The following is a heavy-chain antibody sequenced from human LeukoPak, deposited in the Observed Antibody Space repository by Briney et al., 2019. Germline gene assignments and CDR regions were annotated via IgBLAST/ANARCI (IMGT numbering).Heavy chain of an antibody. CDR1: GGSISSGGYY. CDR2: IYYSGST. J-gene: IGHJ5*02. D-gene: IGHD2-15*01. Sequence: SETLSLTCTVSGGSISSGGYYWSWIRQHPGKGLEWIGYIYYSGSTYYNPSLKSRVTISVDTSKNQFSLKLSSVTAADTAVYYCARDSGVYCSGGSCYSGDNWFDPWGQGTLVTVSS. V-gene: IGHV4-31*03. CDR3: ARDSGVYCSGGSCYSGDNWFDP.